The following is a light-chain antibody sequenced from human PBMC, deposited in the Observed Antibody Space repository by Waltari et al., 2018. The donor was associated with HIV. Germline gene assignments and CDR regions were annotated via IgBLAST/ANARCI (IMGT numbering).Light chain of an antibody. CDR1: QGVSTN. Sequence: EIVMTQSPATLSVSPGERATLSCRGSQGVSTNLAFYQQRPGQAPRLLIYGASTRATGIPARFSGSGSGTEFTLTISNLQPEDFAVYYCQQYNSWPRTFGQGTKV. CDR3: QQYNSWPRT. V-gene: IGKV3D-15*01. CDR2: GAS. J-gene: IGKJ1*01.